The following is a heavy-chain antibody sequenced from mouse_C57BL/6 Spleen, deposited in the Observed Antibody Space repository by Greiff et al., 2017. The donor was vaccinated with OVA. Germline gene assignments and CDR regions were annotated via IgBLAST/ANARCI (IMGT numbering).Heavy chain of an antibody. Sequence: LVESGAELVRPGASVTLSCKASGYTFTDYEMHWVKQTPVHGLEWIGAIDPETGGTAYNQKFKGKAILTADKSSSTAYMELRSLTSEDSAVYYCTREGVTYAMDYWGQGTSVTVSS. V-gene: IGHV1-15*01. J-gene: IGHJ4*01. D-gene: IGHD2-2*01. CDR3: TREGVTYAMDY. CDR2: IDPETGGT. CDR1: GYTFTDYE.